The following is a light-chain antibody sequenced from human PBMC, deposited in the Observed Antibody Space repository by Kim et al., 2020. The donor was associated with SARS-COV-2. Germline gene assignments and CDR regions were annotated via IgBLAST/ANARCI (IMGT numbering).Light chain of an antibody. Sequence: ASVGDRVTITCRASQDISNYLAWFQLKPGKAPKLLIYAASALQPGVPSRFSGSGSGTDFTLTVTSLQPEDVATYYCQKCDSAPWTFGKGPRWIS. CDR2: AAS. CDR1: QDISNY. J-gene: IGKJ1*01. CDR3: QKCDSAPWT. V-gene: IGKV1-27*01.